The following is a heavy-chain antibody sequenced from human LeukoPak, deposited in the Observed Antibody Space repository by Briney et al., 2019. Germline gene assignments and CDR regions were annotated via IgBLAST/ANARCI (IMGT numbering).Heavy chain of an antibody. D-gene: IGHD2-8*01. CDR3: AKAAVPGTKYYFDY. CDR2: ISGSGSNT. V-gene: IGHV3-23*01. CDR1: GFTFNNYA. Sequence: PGGSLTLSCAASGFTFNNYAINWVRQAPGKGLEWVSAISGSGSNTYYADSVKGRFTISRDNSKNTLYLQMNTLRGEDTAVYYCAKAAVPGTKYYFDYWGQGTLVTVSS. J-gene: IGHJ4*02.